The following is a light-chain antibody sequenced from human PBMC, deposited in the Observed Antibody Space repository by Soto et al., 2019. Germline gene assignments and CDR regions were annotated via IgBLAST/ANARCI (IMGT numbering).Light chain of an antibody. V-gene: IGLV2-14*01. CDR1: SSDVGGYNY. Sequence: QSALTQPASVSGSPGQSVTISCTGTSSDVGGYNYVSWYQQHPGKAPKFMIYDVSNRPSGVSTRFSGSKSGNTASLTISGRQAEDEAEYYGSTYTTGSTPVVFGGGTKVTVL. CDR2: DVS. CDR3: STYTTGSTPVV. J-gene: IGLJ2*01.